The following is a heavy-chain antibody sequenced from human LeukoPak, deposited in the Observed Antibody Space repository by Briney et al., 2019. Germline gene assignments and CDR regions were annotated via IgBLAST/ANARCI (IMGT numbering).Heavy chain of an antibody. V-gene: IGHV3-21*01. D-gene: IGHD3-16*01. Sequence: GGSLRLSCAASGFTFNSYSMNWVRQAPGEGLEWVSSITGSGSYIYYADSVKGRFTSSRDNDKNSLYLQMNSLRAEHTAVYYCASGGNWFDPWGQGTLVTVSS. J-gene: IGHJ5*02. CDR2: ITGSGSYI. CDR1: GFTFNSYS. CDR3: ASGGNWFDP.